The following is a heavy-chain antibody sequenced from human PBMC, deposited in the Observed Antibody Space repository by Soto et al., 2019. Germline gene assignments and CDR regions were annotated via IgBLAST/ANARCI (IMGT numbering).Heavy chain of an antibody. V-gene: IGHV4-4*02. J-gene: IGHJ4*02. CDR1: GGSISNSNW. Sequence: QVQLQESGPGLVKPSGTLSLTCGVFGGSISNSNWWTWVRQPPGKGLEWIGEIYHSGSTNYNSSLMSRVTISLDKVNNQFSLKLTSVTAADTAVYYRAHRPIVGAAIWGQGTLVTVSS. CDR3: AHRPIVGAAI. CDR2: IYHSGST. D-gene: IGHD1-26*01.